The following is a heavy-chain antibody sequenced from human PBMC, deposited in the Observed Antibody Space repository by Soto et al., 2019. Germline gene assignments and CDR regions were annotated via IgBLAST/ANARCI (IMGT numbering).Heavy chain of an antibody. CDR1: GFTFNTYG. D-gene: IGHD5-18*01. V-gene: IGHV3-30*18. CDR3: AKDIVRYTYGACDY. J-gene: IGHJ4*02. CDR2: ISYDGSNK. Sequence: QVQLVESGGAVVQPGKSLRLSCAASGFTFNTYGMYWVRQAPGKGLEWVAAISYDGSNKYHADSVKGRFTISRDNSKNTLYLQMNSLRVEDTAVYYCAKDIVRYTYGACDYWGQGALVTLSS.